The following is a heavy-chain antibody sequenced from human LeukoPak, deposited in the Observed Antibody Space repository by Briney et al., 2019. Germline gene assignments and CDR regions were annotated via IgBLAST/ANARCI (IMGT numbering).Heavy chain of an antibody. CDR1: GFTFSSYG. Sequence: GGSLRLSCAASGFTFSSYGMHWVRQAPGKGLEWVAVISYDGSNKYYADSVKGRFTISRDNSKNTLYLQMNSLRAEDTAVYYCARAPTYYYDSSGSHDAFDIWGQGTMVTVSS. J-gene: IGHJ3*02. D-gene: IGHD3-22*01. V-gene: IGHV3-30*03. CDR2: ISYDGSNK. CDR3: ARAPTYYYDSSGSHDAFDI.